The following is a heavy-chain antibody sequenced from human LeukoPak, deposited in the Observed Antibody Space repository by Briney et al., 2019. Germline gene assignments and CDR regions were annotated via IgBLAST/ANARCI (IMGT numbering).Heavy chain of an antibody. CDR1: GGSISSYY. J-gene: IGHJ4*02. Sequence: SSETLSLTCAVYGGSISSYYWSWIRQPPGKGLEWIGYIYYSGSTNYNPSLKSRVTISVDTSKNQFSLKLRSVTAADTAVYYCARVTGYVIEDYFDYWGQGTLVTVSS. CDR2: IYYSGST. D-gene: IGHD3-22*01. V-gene: IGHV4-59*01. CDR3: ARVTGYVIEDYFDY.